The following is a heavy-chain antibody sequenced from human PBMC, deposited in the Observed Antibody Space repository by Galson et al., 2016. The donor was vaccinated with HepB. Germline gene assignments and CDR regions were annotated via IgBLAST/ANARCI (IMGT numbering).Heavy chain of an antibody. CDR1: GGSFSSYA. V-gene: IGHV1-69*06. Sequence: SVKVSCKASGGSFSSYAVSWVRQAPGQGLEWMGGIIPIFGTPNYAQKFQDRVTITADKSTNIAYMELSSLRSEDTAVYYCARARYSDSWNFDYWGQGTLVTVSS. CDR2: IIPIFGTP. J-gene: IGHJ4*02. CDR3: ARARYSDSWNFDY. D-gene: IGHD5-18*01.